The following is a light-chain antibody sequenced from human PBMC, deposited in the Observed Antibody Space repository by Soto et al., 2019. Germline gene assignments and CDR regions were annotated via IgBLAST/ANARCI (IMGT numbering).Light chain of an antibody. CDR3: HQYGSSPNT. V-gene: IGKV3-20*01. Sequence: EIVLTQSPATLSLSPGERATLSCRASQSVSSNSLAWYQQKPGQAPRLLIYDASNRATGIPARFSGSGSGTDFTLTISRLEPEDFVVYYCHQYGSSPNTFGQGTRLEIK. CDR1: QSVSSNS. CDR2: DAS. J-gene: IGKJ5*01.